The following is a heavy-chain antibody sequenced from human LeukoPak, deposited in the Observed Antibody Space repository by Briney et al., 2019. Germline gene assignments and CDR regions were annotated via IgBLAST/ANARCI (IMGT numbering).Heavy chain of an antibody. D-gene: IGHD6-13*01. CDR3: ARGGEQQLDNWFDP. J-gene: IGHJ5*02. Sequence: SETLSLTCAVYGGSFSAYYWSWIRQPPGKGLEWIGEINHSGSTNYNPSLKSRVTISVDTSKNQFSLKLSSVTAADRAVYYCARGGEQQLDNWFDPWGQGTLVTVSS. V-gene: IGHV4-34*01. CDR1: GGSFSAYY. CDR2: INHSGST.